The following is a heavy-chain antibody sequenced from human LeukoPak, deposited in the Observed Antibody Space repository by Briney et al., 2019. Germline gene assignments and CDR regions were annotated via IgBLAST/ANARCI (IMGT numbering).Heavy chain of an antibody. Sequence: GRSLRLSCAVSALISSDYYTSWIRQAPRKGLQWVSSTLSIGINTFYTNSMKERLCIYRHNPKKPLYLQMNSHRAEGPVVSYRARGGQLWHSLDDWGQGTLVTVSS. J-gene: IGHJ4*02. CDR2: TLSIGINT. CDR1: ALISSDYY. D-gene: IGHD5-18*01. V-gene: IGHV3-11*04. CDR3: ARGGQLWHSLDD.